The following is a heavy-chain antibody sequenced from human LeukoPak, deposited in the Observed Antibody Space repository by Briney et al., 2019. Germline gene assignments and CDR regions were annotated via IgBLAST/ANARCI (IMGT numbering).Heavy chain of an antibody. Sequence: SVKVSCKASGGTFSSYAISWVRQAPGQGLEWMGRIIPIFVTANYAQKFQGRVTITTDESTSTAYMELSRLRSEDTAVYYCARGLYDSSGSNDYWGQGTLVTVSS. D-gene: IGHD3-22*01. CDR3: ARGLYDSSGSNDY. CDR1: GGTFSSYA. CDR2: IIPIFVTA. V-gene: IGHV1-69*05. J-gene: IGHJ4*02.